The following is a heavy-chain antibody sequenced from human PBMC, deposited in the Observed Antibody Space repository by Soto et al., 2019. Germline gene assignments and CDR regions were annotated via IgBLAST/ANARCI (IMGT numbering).Heavy chain of an antibody. J-gene: IGHJ6*04. D-gene: IGHD6-19*01. V-gene: IGHV3-30*18. CDR3: VKDGSSGWPYYYGLDV. CDR1: GFTVSSYG. CDR2: ISYDGSNK. Sequence: QVQLVESGGGVVQPGRSLRLSCAASGFTVSSYGMHWIRQAPGKGLEWVAVISYDGSNKYYADSVKGRFTIARDNSKNTLYLQMGSLRAEDTAVYYCVKDGSSGWPYYYGLDVWGEGTSVTVSS.